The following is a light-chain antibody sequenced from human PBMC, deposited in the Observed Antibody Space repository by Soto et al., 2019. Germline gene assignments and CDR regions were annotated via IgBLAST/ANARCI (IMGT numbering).Light chain of an antibody. J-gene: IGKJ4*01. Sequence: DIVMTQSPDSLAVSLGERATINCKSSQNVLYSSNNKNYLAWYQQKPGQPPKLLIYWASTRESGVPERFSGSGSGTDFTLTISSLQAEYVAVYYCQQYYSIPDTFGGGTKVEIK. CDR1: QNVLYSSNNKNY. V-gene: IGKV4-1*01. CDR2: WAS. CDR3: QQYYSIPDT.